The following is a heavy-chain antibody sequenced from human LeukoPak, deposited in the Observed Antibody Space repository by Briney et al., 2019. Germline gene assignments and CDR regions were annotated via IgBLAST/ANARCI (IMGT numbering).Heavy chain of an antibody. J-gene: IGHJ5*02. Sequence: SETLSLTCAVYGGSFSGYYWSWIRQPPGKGLEWIGEINHSGSTNYNPSLTSRVTISVDTSKNQFSLKLSSVTAADTAVYYCASTDYYDSSGYYTWGPGTLVTVSS. D-gene: IGHD3-22*01. CDR3: ASTDYYDSSGYYT. CDR2: INHSGST. CDR1: GGSFSGYY. V-gene: IGHV4-34*01.